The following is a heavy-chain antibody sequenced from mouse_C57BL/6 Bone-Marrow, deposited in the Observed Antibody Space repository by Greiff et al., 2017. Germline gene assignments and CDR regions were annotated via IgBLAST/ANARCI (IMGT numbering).Heavy chain of an antibody. CDR3: ARVGSYYFDY. J-gene: IGHJ2*01. V-gene: IGHV1-59*01. D-gene: IGHD4-1*01. Sequence: QVQLQQPGAELVRPGTSVKLSCKASGYTFTSYWMHWVKQRPGQGLEWIGVIDPSDSYTNYNQKFKGKATLTVDTSSSTAYMQLSSLTSEDSAVXDCARVGSYYFDYWGQGTTLTVSS. CDR2: IDPSDSYT. CDR1: GYTFTSYW.